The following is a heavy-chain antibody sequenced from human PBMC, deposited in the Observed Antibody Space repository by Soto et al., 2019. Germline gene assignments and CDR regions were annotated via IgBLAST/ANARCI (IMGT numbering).Heavy chain of an antibody. V-gene: IGHV5-51*01. D-gene: IGHD2-21*02. J-gene: IGHJ4*02. CDR2: IYPGDSDT. Sequence: GESLKISCKGSGYSFTSYWIGWVRQMPGKGLEWMGIIYPGDSDTRYSPSFQGQVTISADKSISTAYLQWSSLKASDTAMYYCARECGGDCYSMASFDYWGQGTLVTVSS. CDR1: GYSFTSYW. CDR3: ARECGGDCYSMASFDY.